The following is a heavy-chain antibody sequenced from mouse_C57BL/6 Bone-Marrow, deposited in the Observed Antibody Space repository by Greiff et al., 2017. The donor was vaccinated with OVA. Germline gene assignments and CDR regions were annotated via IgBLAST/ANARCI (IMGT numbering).Heavy chain of an antibody. CDR1: GFTFSDYG. Sequence: VQLKESGGGLVKPGGSLKLSCAASGFTFSDYGMHWVRQAPEKGLEWVAYISSGSSTIYYADTVKGRFTISRDNAKNTLFLQMTSLRSEDTAMYYCARVEDYYGSSSWFAYWGQGTLVTVSA. D-gene: IGHD1-1*01. J-gene: IGHJ3*01. CDR2: ISSGSSTI. V-gene: IGHV5-17*01. CDR3: ARVEDYYGSSSWFAY.